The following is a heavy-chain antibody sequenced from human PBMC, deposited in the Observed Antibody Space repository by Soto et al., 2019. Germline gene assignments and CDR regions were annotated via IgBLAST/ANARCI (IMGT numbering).Heavy chain of an antibody. D-gene: IGHD3-9*01. CDR2: INSDGSST. J-gene: IGHJ4*02. V-gene: IGHV3-74*01. Sequence: GGSLRLFCXAXGFTFSSYWMHWVRQAPGKGLVWVSRINSDGSSTSYADSVKGRFTISRDNAKNTLYLQMNSLRAEDTAVYYCARSRAYSDILTGYYNGPEVDYWGQGTLVTVLL. CDR3: ARSRAYSDILTGYYNGPEVDY. CDR1: GFTFSSYW.